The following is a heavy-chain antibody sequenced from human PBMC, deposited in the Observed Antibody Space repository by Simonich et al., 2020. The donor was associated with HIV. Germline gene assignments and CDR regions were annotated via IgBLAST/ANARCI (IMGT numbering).Heavy chain of an antibody. CDR1: GGSFSGYY. D-gene: IGHD3-3*02. CDR3: ARVIFVTSAGFDY. Sequence: QVRLQQWGAGLLKPSKTLSLTCAVYGGSFSGYYWSWIRQPPGKGLAWIGEINHSGTTNYNPSLKSRVTISRDTSKNQFSLKLSSVTAADTAIYYCARVIFVTSAGFDYWGQGTLVTVSS. CDR2: INHSGTT. J-gene: IGHJ4*02. V-gene: IGHV4-34*01.